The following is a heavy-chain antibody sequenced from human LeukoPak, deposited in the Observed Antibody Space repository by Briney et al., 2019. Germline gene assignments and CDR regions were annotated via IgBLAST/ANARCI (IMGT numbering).Heavy chain of an antibody. CDR2: IYTSGST. CDR1: GGSISSYY. V-gene: IGHV4-4*09. J-gene: IGHJ6*03. Sequence: SETLSLTCTVSGGSISSYYWSWIRQPPGKGLEWIGYIYTSGSTNYNPSLKSRVTISVDTSKNQFSLKLSSVTAADTAVYYCARLQAAYYYYYMDVWGKGTTVTVSS. CDR3: ARLQAAYYYYYMDV.